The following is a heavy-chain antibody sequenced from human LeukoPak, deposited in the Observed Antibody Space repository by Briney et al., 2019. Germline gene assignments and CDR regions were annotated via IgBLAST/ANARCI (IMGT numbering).Heavy chain of an antibody. J-gene: IGHJ4*02. D-gene: IGHD2-15*01. CDR1: GGSVSGYY. CDR2: VYHSGST. Sequence: SETLSLTCVVSGGSVSGYYWGWIRQPPGRGLEWIGYVYHSGSTNYNPSFKSRITISVDTSRNQFSLQLSSVTAADTAVYYCARIHRYCSGGACYVLDNWGQGTLVAVSS. CDR3: ARIHRYCSGGACYVLDN. V-gene: IGHV4-59*02.